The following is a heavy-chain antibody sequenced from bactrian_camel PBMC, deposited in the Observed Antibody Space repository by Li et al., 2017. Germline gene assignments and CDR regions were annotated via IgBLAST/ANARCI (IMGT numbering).Heavy chain of an antibody. V-gene: IGHV3S54*01. D-gene: IGHD2*01. CDR2: IYTGSGAT. CDR1: GSTDGTWC. Sequence: HVQLVESGGCSVQVGGSLTLPCEVSGSTDGTWCMAWYRQGPATDREGVGFIYTGSGATYYTDSVKGRFTVSQDSANNILTLQMSNLKPEDTAMYYCTADRGSCATRGILWRTQDSFKYWGRGTQVTVS. CDR3: TADRGSCATRGILWRTQDSFKY. J-gene: IGHJ4*01.